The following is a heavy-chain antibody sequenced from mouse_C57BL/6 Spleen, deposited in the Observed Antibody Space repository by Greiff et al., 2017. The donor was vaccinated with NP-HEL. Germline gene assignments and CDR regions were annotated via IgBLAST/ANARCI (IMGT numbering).Heavy chain of an antibody. Sequence: EVKLVESGGDLVKPGGSLKLSCAASGFTFSSYGMSWVRQTPDKRLEWVATISSGGSYTYYPDSVKGRFTISRDNAKNTLYLQMSSLKSEDTAMYYCARHPSTGTFFAYWGQGTLVTVSA. D-gene: IGHD4-1*02. V-gene: IGHV5-6*02. CDR2: ISSGGSYT. J-gene: IGHJ3*01. CDR3: ARHPSTGTFFAY. CDR1: GFTFSSYG.